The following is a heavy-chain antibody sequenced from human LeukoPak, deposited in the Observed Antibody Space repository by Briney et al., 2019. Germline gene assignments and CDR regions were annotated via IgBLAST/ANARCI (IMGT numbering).Heavy chain of an antibody. CDR2: IYYSGST. CDR3: ARHGYCTNGVCLDAFDI. CDR1: GGSISSYY. V-gene: IGHV4-59*08. Sequence: SETLSLTCTVSGGSISSYYWSWIRQPPGKGLEWIGYIYYSGSTNYNPSLKSRVTISVDTSKNQFSLKLSSVTAADTAVYYCARHGYCTNGVCLDAFDIWGQGTMVTVSS. J-gene: IGHJ3*02. D-gene: IGHD2-8*01.